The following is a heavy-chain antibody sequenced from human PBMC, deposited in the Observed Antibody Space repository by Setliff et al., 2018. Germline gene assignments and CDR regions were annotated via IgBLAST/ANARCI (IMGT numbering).Heavy chain of an antibody. V-gene: IGHV3-30-3*02. D-gene: IGHD3-9*01. Sequence: GESLKISCVASGYTFSSYAIHWVRQAPGKGLDWVAVISYDGNNKYYADSVKGRFTISRDNSKNTLYLQMNSLRAEDTAVYYCAKHGAYNDFLTGYNFYYDMDVWGQGTTVTVSS. J-gene: IGHJ6*02. CDR1: GYTFSSYA. CDR3: AKHGAYNDFLTGYNFYYDMDV. CDR2: ISYDGNNK.